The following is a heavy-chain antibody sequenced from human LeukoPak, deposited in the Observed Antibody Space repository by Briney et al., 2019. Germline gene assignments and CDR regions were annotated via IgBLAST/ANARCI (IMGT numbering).Heavy chain of an antibody. CDR3: GTGIAAAGTSGYYYYYYGMDV. CDR1: GGSFSGYY. CDR2: INHSGST. D-gene: IGHD6-13*01. V-gene: IGHV4-34*01. J-gene: IGHJ6*04. Sequence: SETLSLTCAVYGGSFSGYYWSWIRQPPGKGLEWIGEINHSGSTNYNPSLKSRVTISVDTSKNQFSLKLSSVTAADTAVYYCGTGIAAAGTSGYYYYYYGMDVWGKGTAVTVSS.